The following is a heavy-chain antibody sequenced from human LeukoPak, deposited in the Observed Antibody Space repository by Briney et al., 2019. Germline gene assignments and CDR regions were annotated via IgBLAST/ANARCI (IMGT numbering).Heavy chain of an antibody. CDR2: IRYDGSNK. V-gene: IGHV3-30*02. D-gene: IGHD3-22*01. J-gene: IGHJ4*02. Sequence: PGGSLRLSCAASGFTFSSYGMHWVRQAPGKGLEWVAFIRYDGSNKYYADSVKGRFTISRDNSKNTLYLQMNSLRAEDTAVYYCAKPQAGDSSGLIHYWGQGTLVTVSS. CDR1: GFTFSSYG. CDR3: AKPQAGDSSGLIHY.